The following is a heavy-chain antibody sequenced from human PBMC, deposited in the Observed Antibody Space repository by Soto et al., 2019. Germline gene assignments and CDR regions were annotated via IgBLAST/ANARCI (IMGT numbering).Heavy chain of an antibody. CDR3: ARDPGYGYYAPRY. J-gene: IGHJ4*02. V-gene: IGHV4-30-4*01. CDR1: GGSISSGDYY. Sequence: QVQLQESGPGLVKPSQTLSLTCTVSGGSISSGDYYWSWIRQPPGKGLEWIGSIYYSGSTYYNPSLKSRVTISVDTSKDQFSLSLNSWTAADTAVYYCARDPGYGYYAPRYWGQGTLVTVSS. CDR2: IYYSGST. D-gene: IGHD4-17*01.